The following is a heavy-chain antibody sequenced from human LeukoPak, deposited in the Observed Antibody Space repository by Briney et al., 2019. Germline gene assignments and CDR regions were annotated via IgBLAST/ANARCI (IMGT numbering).Heavy chain of an antibody. J-gene: IGHJ4*02. CDR3: AREGATDYSFDY. Sequence: ASVKVSCKASGYSLSSNGISWARQAPGQGLEWMGWISDYSGKTKYTQNFQGRVTMTTDISTNTAYMELRSLRADDTAVYYCAREGATDYSFDYWAQGTLVTVSS. V-gene: IGHV1-18*01. CDR1: GYSLSSNG. D-gene: IGHD4-11*01. CDR2: ISDYSGKT.